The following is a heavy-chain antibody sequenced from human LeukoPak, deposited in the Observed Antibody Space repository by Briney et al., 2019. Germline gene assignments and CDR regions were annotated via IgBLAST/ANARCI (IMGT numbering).Heavy chain of an antibody. CDR1: AFTLRTYS. CDR2: ISSSSTNI. J-gene: IGHJ5*02. Sequence: PGGSLSLSCAASAFTLRTYSMNWVRQAPGKGLEWVSFISSSSTNIHYADSVKGRFTISRDNAQNSLYLQVDSLRAEDAAVYYCTRGRISCNKVRCHRGWFGLWGQGTLVTVSS. D-gene: IGHD2/OR15-2a*01. V-gene: IGHV3-21*01. CDR3: TRGRISCNKVRCHRGWFGL.